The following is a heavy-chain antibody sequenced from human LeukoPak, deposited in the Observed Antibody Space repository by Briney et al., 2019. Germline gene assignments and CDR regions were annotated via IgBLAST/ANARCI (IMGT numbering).Heavy chain of an antibody. D-gene: IGHD5-18*01. CDR3: ARGGTAMVWIAERLWGSSANYYYYYMDV. Sequence: GASVKVSCKASGYTFTGYYMHWVRQAPGQGLEWMGWINPNSGGTNYAQKFQGRVTMTRDTSISTAYMELSRLRSNDTAVYYCARGGTAMVWIAERLWGSSANYYYYYMDVWGKGTTVTVSS. CDR1: GYTFTGYY. J-gene: IGHJ6*03. V-gene: IGHV1-2*02. CDR2: INPNSGGT.